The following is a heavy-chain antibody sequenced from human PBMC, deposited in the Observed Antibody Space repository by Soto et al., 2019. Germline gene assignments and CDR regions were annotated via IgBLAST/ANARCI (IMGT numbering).Heavy chain of an antibody. Sequence: GESLKISCAASGFTFSSYSMNWVRQAPGKGLEWVSSISSSSSYIYYADSVKGRFTISRDNAKNSLYLQMNSLRAEDTAVYYCAREMITFGGVIVHDAFDIWGQGTMVTVSS. CDR2: ISSSSSYI. CDR1: GFTFSSYS. V-gene: IGHV3-21*01. J-gene: IGHJ3*02. D-gene: IGHD3-16*02. CDR3: AREMITFGGVIVHDAFDI.